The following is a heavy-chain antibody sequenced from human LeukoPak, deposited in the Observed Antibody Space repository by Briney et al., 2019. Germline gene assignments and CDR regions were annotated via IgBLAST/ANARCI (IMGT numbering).Heavy chain of an antibody. CDR2: IKKDGSAK. CDR1: GFTFSIYW. J-gene: IGHJ4*02. CDR3: ARGWGYSSGLDY. V-gene: IGHV3-7*01. D-gene: IGHD6-19*01. Sequence: GGSLRLSCAASGFTFSIYWMSWVRQAPGKGLEWVSNIKKDGSAKNYVDSVKGRFTISRDNAKNTLWLQMNSLRAEDTAVYYCARGWGYSSGLDYWGQGTLVTVSS.